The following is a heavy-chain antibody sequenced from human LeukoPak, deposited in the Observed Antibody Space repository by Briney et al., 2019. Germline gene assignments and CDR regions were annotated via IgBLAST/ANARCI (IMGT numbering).Heavy chain of an antibody. CDR1: GGSISSGGYY. V-gene: IGHV4-31*03. Sequence: SETLSLTCTVSGGSISSGGYYWSWIRQHPGKGLEWIGYIYYSGSTYYNPSLKSRVTISVDTSKNQFSLKLGSVTAADTAVYYCARAPYGDGAGMDVWGQGTTVTVSS. D-gene: IGHD4-17*01. CDR3: ARAPYGDGAGMDV. J-gene: IGHJ6*02. CDR2: IYYSGST.